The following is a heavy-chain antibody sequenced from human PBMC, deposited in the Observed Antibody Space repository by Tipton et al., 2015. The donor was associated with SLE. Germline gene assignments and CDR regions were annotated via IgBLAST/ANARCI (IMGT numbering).Heavy chain of an antibody. D-gene: IGHD2-2*01. J-gene: IGHJ4*02. V-gene: IGHV4-61*08. CDR1: GGSISSGGYY. CDR2: IYYSGST. Sequence: LRLSCTVSGGSISSGGYYWSWIRQHPGKGLEWIGYIYYSGSTNYNPSLKSRVTISVDTSKYQFSLKLSSVTAADTAVYYCARGDCSSTSCLDYWGQGTLVTVSS. CDR3: ARGDCSSTSCLDY.